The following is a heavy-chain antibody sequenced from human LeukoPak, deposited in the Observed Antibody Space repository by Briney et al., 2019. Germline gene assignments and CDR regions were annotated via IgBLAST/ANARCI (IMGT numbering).Heavy chain of an antibody. CDR1: GFTFSSYS. V-gene: IGHV3-23*01. J-gene: IGHJ3*02. Sequence: GGSLRLSCAASGFTFSSYSMNWVRQAPGKGPEWVSAIRGGGGSAFYADSVKGRFTISRDNSKYTLFLQMNSLRAEDTAVYYCARDPNGDYMGAFGMWGPGTMVTVSS. CDR3: ARDPNGDYMGAFGM. CDR2: IRGGGGSA. D-gene: IGHD4-17*01.